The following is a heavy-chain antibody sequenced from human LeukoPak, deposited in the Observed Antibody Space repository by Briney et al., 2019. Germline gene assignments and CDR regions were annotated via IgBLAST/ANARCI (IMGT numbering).Heavy chain of an antibody. CDR3: ASGNWNYPLS. V-gene: IGHV4-34*01. Sequence: SETLSLTCAVYGGSFSGYYWSWIRQPPGKGLEWIGEINHSGSTNYNPSLKSRVTISVDTSKNQFSLKLSSVTAADTAVYYCASGNWNYPLSWGQRTLVTVSS. D-gene: IGHD1-7*01. CDR2: INHSGST. CDR1: GGSFSGYY. J-gene: IGHJ4*02.